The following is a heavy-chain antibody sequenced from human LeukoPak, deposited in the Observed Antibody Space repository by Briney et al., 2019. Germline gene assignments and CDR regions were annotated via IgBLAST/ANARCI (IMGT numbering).Heavy chain of an antibody. CDR1: GSSLSNYY. Sequence: KPSETLSLTCTVSGSSLSNYYWSWIRQPPGKGLEWIGHIYESGITTYNPSLKSRVTISVDTSKNQFSLRLSSVTVADTAVYYCAKGRIGGPKAPFDYWGQGTLVTVSS. D-gene: IGHD3-16*01. CDR3: AKGRIGGPKAPFDY. J-gene: IGHJ4*02. V-gene: IGHV4-59*01. CDR2: IYESGIT.